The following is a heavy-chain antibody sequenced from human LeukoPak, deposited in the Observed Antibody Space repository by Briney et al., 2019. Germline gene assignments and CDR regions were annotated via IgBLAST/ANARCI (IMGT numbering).Heavy chain of an antibody. V-gene: IGHV3-13*01. CDR3: ARYGSSGYHYWFDP. CDR2: IGTAGEI. D-gene: IGHD3-22*01. J-gene: IGHJ5*02. CDR1: GFTFSSYD. Sequence: PGGSLRLSCAASGFTFSSYDIHWVRQATGKGLEWVSGIGTAGEIYYPGSVKGRFTISRENAKNSLYLQMNSLRAGDTAVYYCARYGSSGYHYWFDPWGQGTLVTVSS.